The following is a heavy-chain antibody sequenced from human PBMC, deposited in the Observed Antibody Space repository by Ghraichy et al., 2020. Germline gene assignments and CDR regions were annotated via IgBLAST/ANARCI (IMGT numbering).Heavy chain of an antibody. CDR2: IRSTANAYAT. Sequence: GESLNISCAASGFTFSGSAMHWVRQASGKGLEWVGRIRSTANAYATEYGASLRGRFTISRDDSKNTAYLQMKSLKTEDTAVYFCTTLNLGHCGGDCYTTFDPWGQGTLVTVSS. CDR3: TTLNLGHCGGDCYTTFDP. J-gene: IGHJ5*02. D-gene: IGHD2-21*02. CDR1: GFTFSGSA. V-gene: IGHV3-73*01.